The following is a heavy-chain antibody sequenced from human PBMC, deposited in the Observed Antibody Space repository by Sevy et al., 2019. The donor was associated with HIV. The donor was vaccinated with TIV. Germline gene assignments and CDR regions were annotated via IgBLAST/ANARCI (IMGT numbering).Heavy chain of an antibody. CDR1: GYTFTSYG. D-gene: IGHD3-9*01. CDR2: ISAYNGNT. J-gene: IGHJ6*02. CDR3: ARHGYFDWLWAPIQGYYYYYGMDV. Sequence: ASVKVSCKASGYTFTSYGISWVRQAPGQGLEWMGWISAYNGNTNYAQKLQGRVTMTTDTSTSTAYMELRSLRSDDTALYYCARHGYFDWLWAPIQGYYYYYGMDVWGQGTTVTVSS. V-gene: IGHV1-18*01.